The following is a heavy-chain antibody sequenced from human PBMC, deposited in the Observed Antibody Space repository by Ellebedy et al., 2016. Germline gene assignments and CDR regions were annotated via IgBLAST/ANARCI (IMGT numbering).Heavy chain of an antibody. V-gene: IGHV3-21*01. Sequence: GGSLRLXXAASGFTFSSYSMNWVRQAPGKGLEWVSSISSSSSYIYYADSVKGRFTISRDNAKNSLYLQMNSLRAEDTAVYYCARGLYSGYDYDYWGQGTLVTVSS. J-gene: IGHJ4*02. D-gene: IGHD5-12*01. CDR2: ISSSSSYI. CDR1: GFTFSSYS. CDR3: ARGLYSGYDYDY.